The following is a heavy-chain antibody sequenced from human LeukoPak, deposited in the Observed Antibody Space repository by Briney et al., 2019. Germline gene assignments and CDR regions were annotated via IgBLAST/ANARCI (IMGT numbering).Heavy chain of an antibody. Sequence: SETLSLTCTVSGDSISSSSYYWGWIRQPPGKGLEWIASIYSSVTYYNLSLKSRVTISVDTSKNQFSLNLSSVTAADTAVYYCASRPFLWGFAYWGQGTLVTVSS. CDR2: IYSSVT. V-gene: IGHV4-39*01. CDR1: GDSISSSSYY. CDR3: ASRPFLWGFAY. D-gene: IGHD3-16*01. J-gene: IGHJ4*02.